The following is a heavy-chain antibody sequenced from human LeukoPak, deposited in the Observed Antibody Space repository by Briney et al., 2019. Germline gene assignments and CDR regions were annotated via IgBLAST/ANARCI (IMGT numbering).Heavy chain of an antibody. J-gene: IGHJ4*02. CDR2: SSGSGDRR. CDR1: GINFNTYV. D-gene: IGHD1-1*01. CDR3: AKGKRYPDY. Sequence: GGSLRLSCVDSGINFNTYVMNWVRQAPGKGLEWVASSSGSGDRRYYADSVKGRFTISRDNSNNTLFLQMDSLRAEDTAVYYCAKGKRYPDYWGQGTLVTVSS. V-gene: IGHV3-23*01.